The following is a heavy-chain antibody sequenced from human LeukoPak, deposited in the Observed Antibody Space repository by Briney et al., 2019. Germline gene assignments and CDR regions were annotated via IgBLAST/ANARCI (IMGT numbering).Heavy chain of an antibody. D-gene: IGHD5-18*01. V-gene: IGHV3-21*01. Sequence: GGSLRLSCAASGFTFSSYGMSWVRQAPGKGLEWVSSISSSSSYIYYADSVKGRFTISRDNAENSLYLQMNSLRAEDTAVYYCAHSSGYAYGLDYWGQGALVTVSS. CDR1: GFTFSSYG. CDR3: AHSSGYAYGLDY. CDR2: ISSSSSYI. J-gene: IGHJ4*02.